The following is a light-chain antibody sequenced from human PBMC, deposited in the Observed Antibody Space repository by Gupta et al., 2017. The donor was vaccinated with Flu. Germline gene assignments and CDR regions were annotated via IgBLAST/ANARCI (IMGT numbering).Light chain of an antibody. Sequence: ATLSLSPGERATLSCRASQSVSNYLAWYQQKPGQAPRLLIYDASNRATGIPARFSGSGSGTDFTLTISSLEPEDFAVYYCHQRSNWPPFTFGPGTKVEIK. J-gene: IGKJ3*01. CDR2: DAS. CDR1: QSVSNY. V-gene: IGKV3-11*01. CDR3: HQRSNWPPFT.